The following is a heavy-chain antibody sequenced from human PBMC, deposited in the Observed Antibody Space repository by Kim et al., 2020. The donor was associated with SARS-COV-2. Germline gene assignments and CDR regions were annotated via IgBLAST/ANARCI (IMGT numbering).Heavy chain of an antibody. D-gene: IGHD3-9*01. CDR3: ARGGSPDYFYYYMNV. J-gene: IGHJ6*03. CDR1: GGSMISYY. Sequence: SETLSLTCTVSGGSMISYYWTWIRQPPGKGLEWIGYIYHSGNTNYNPSLKSRVTMLLDTSKNQFSVMLTSVTAADTAVYYCARGGSPDYFYYYMNVWGTGTTVTVSS. V-gene: IGHV4-59*01. CDR2: IYHSGNT.